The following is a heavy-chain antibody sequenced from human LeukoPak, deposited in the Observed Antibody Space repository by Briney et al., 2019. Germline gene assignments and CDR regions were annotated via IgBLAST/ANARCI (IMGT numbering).Heavy chain of an antibody. J-gene: IGHJ5*02. CDR1: GFTFSDYY. CDR3: ARDDPKGSPFDWFDP. CDR2: ISSSGGTI. V-gene: IGHV3-11*04. Sequence: GGSLRLSRAASGFTFSDYYMSWIRQAPGKGLEWVSYISSSGGTIYYADSVKGRFTISRDNAKNSLYLQVNSLRVEDTAVYYCARDDPKGSPFDWFDPWGQGTLVTVSS. D-gene: IGHD6-13*01.